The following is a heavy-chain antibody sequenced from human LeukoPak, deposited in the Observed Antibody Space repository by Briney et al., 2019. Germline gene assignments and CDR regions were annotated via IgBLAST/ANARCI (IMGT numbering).Heavy chain of an antibody. J-gene: IGHJ4*02. Sequence: ASVKVSCKASGYTFTSYGISWVRQAPGQGLEWMGWIGAYNGNTNYAQKLQGRVTMTTDTSTSTAYMELRSLRSDDTAVYYCARDRGAVGTAMEIDYWGQGTLVTVSS. CDR3: ARDRGAVGTAMEIDY. CDR1: GYTFTSYG. D-gene: IGHD5-18*01. V-gene: IGHV1-18*04. CDR2: IGAYNGNT.